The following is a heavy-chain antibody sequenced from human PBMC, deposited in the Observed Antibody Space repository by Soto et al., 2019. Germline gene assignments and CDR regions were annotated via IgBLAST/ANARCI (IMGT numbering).Heavy chain of an antibody. D-gene: IGHD4-17*01. CDR1: GGSISSSSYY. CDR2: IYYSGST. Sequence: SETLSLTCTVSGGSISSSSYYWGWIRQPPGKGLEWIGSIYYSGSTYYNPSLKSRVTISVDTSKNQFSLKLSSVTAADTAVYYCARYHFGDYGLPIDYWGQGTLVTVSS. V-gene: IGHV4-39*01. CDR3: ARYHFGDYGLPIDY. J-gene: IGHJ4*02.